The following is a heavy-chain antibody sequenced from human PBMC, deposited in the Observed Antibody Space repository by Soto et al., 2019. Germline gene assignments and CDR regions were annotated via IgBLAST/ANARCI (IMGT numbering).Heavy chain of an antibody. Sequence: ASVKVSCKASGYTYTSYYMHWVRQAPGQGLEWMGIINPSGGSTSYAQKFQGRVTMTKNTLYLQMNSLRAEDTAVYYCAKETSGYYYDEFFDYWGQGTLVTVSS. V-gene: IGHV1-46*01. CDR3: AKETSGYYYDEFFDY. CDR2: INPSGGST. D-gene: IGHD3-22*01. CDR1: GYTYTSYY. J-gene: IGHJ4*02.